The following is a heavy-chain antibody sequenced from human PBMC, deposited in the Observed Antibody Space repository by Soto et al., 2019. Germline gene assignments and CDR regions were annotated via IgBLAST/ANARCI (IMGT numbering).Heavy chain of an antibody. CDR3: ASPKGETFDI. D-gene: IGHD3-16*01. J-gene: IGHJ3*02. V-gene: IGHV3-21*02. Sequence: EVQLVESGGGLVKPGGSLRLSCAASGFTFSSYTMNWVRQAPGKGLEWVSSITSTGVYRLYADSVKGRFTISRDNAKNSLYLQMNSLRAEDTAVYYCASPKGETFDIWGQGKVVTVSS. CDR2: ITSTGVYR. CDR1: GFTFSSYT.